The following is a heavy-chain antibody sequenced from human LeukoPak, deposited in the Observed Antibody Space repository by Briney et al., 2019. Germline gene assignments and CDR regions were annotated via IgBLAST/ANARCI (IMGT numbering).Heavy chain of an antibody. CDR2: IYYSGST. J-gene: IGHJ3*02. CDR3: ARDYGGSYYGGVGAFDI. V-gene: IGHV4-59*01. D-gene: IGHD1-26*01. CDR1: GGSISSYY. Sequence: SETLSLTCTVSGGSISSYYWSWIRQPPGKGLEWIGYIYYSGSTNYNPSLKSRVTISVDTSKNQFSLKLSSVTAADTAVYYCARDYGGSYYGGVGAFDIWGQGTMVTVSS.